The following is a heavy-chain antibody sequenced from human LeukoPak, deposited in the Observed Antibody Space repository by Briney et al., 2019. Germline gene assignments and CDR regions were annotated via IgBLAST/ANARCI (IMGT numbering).Heavy chain of an antibody. Sequence: QPGRSLRLSCAASGFTSSSYAMHWVRQAPGKGLEWVAVISYDGSNKYYADSVKGRFTISRDNSKNTLYLQMNSLRAEDTAVYYCPASGYDYYFDYWGQGTLVTVSS. D-gene: IGHD5-12*01. V-gene: IGHV3-30*04. CDR3: PASGYDYYFDY. CDR1: GFTSSSYA. J-gene: IGHJ4*02. CDR2: ISYDGSNK.